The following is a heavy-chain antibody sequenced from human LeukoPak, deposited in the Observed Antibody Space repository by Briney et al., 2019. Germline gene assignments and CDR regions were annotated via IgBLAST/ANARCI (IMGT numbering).Heavy chain of an antibody. Sequence: ASVKVSCKASGYTFTGYYMHWVRQAPGLGLEWMGWINPNSGGTNYAQKFQGRVTMTRDTSISTAYMELSRLRSDDTAVYYCARGGPIVVVPAAVDYWGQGTLVTVSS. J-gene: IGHJ4*02. CDR2: INPNSGGT. V-gene: IGHV1-2*02. CDR1: GYTFTGYY. CDR3: ARGGPIVVVPAAVDY. D-gene: IGHD2-2*01.